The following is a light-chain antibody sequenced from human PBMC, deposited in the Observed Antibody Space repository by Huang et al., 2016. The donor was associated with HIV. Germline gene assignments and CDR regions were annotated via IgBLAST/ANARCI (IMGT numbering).Light chain of an antibody. V-gene: IGKV1-33*01. CDR1: HDISNY. CDR2: DAS. Sequence: GDRVTISCQTTHDISNYLNWYQQKPGKAPKLLIHDASNLETGVPSRFIGSGSGTDFTFTISSLQPEDIATHYCQQYDSFLLTFGPGTTVDIK. CDR3: QQYDSFLLT. J-gene: IGKJ3*01.